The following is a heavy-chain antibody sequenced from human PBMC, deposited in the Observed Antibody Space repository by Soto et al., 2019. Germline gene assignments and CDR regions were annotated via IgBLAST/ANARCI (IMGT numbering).Heavy chain of an antibody. J-gene: IGHJ6*02. D-gene: IGHD4-17*01. CDR2: IYYSGST. Sequence: PSETLSLTCTVSGGSISSSIYYWGWIRQPPGKGLEWIGSIYYSGSTYYNPSLKSRVTISVDTSKNQFSLKLSSVTAADTAVYYCARSVLGLRDGMDVWGQGTTVTVSS. CDR3: ARSVLGLRDGMDV. V-gene: IGHV4-39*01. CDR1: GGSISSSIYY.